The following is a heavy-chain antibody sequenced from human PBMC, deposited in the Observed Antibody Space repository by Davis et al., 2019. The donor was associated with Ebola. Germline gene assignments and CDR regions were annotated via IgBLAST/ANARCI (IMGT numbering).Heavy chain of an antibody. Sequence: GESLKISCAASGFTFSSYWMSWVRQAPGKGLEWVANIKQDGSEKYYVDSVKGRFTISRDNAKNSLYLQMNSLRAEDTAVYYCARDRQDYSNYYYGMDVWGQGTTVTVSS. V-gene: IGHV3-7*03. CDR1: GFTFSSYW. D-gene: IGHD4-11*01. J-gene: IGHJ6*02. CDR3: ARDRQDYSNYYYGMDV. CDR2: IKQDGSEK.